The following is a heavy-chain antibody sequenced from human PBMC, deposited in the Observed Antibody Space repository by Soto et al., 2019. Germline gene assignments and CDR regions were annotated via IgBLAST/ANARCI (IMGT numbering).Heavy chain of an antibody. V-gene: IGHV3-23*01. CDR2: ISGSGRST. CDR3: ATRASGSYFDY. Sequence: EVQLLESGGGLVQPGGSLRLSCAASGFTFSSYAMNWVRQAPGKGLEWVSVISGSGRSTYYADSVKGRFTISRDNSKNTLYVQRHSLSAEDTAVYYCATRASGSYFDYWGQGTQVTVSS. J-gene: IGHJ4*02. D-gene: IGHD3-10*01. CDR1: GFTFSSYA.